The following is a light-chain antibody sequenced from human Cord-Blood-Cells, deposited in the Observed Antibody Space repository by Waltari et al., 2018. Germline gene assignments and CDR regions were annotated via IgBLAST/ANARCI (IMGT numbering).Light chain of an antibody. CDR2: AAS. J-gene: IGKJ1*01. CDR1: QSISSY. V-gene: IGKV1-39*01. Sequence: DIQMTQSPSSLYASVGDRVTITCRASQSISSYLNWYQQKPGQAPTLLIYAASSFQSGVPSRFSGSGSGTDFTLTISSLQPEDFATYYCQQSYSTPWTFGQGTKVEIK. CDR3: QQSYSTPWT.